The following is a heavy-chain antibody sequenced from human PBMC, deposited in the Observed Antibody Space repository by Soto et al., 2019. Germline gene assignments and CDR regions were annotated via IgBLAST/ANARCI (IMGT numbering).Heavy chain of an antibody. CDR3: ARDILNGRDY. J-gene: IGHJ4*02. CDR1: GGSFSGYY. Sequence: PETMSLTCAAYGGSFSGYYWSWVRQPPGKGLEWIGEISHSGSTNYNPSLKSRVTISIDKSKNQFSLMLSSLTAADTAVYFCARDILNGRDYWGQGTLVTVSS. CDR2: ISHSGST. V-gene: IGHV4-34*01. D-gene: IGHD2-8*01.